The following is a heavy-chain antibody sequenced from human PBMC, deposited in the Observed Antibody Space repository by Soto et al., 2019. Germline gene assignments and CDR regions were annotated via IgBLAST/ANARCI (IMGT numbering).Heavy chain of an antibody. Sequence: ASETLSLTCDVSGGSISIGTDYWGWIRQPPGKGLEWIGNIHYSGSTNYNPSLKSRLNISVDTSKNQFSLKLSSVTAADTAVYYCARSSTSVNYFDYWGQGTLVTVSS. CDR1: GGSISIGTDY. D-gene: IGHD2-2*01. J-gene: IGHJ4*02. V-gene: IGHV4-39*07. CDR2: IHYSGST. CDR3: ARSSTSVNYFDY.